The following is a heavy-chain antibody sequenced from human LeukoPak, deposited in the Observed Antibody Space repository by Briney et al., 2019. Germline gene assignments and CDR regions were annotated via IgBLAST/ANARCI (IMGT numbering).Heavy chain of an antibody. J-gene: IGHJ4*02. CDR3: ARDYYDSSGYLY. CDR1: GFSFNDYY. V-gene: IGHV3-74*01. CDR2: IKTDGTTA. Sequence: GGSLRLSCAASGFSFNDYYLHWVRQAPGTGLVWVSLIKTDGTTALYADAVKGRFTISRDSAKNTVYLQMNSLRVEDTALYYCARDYYDSSGYLYWGQGTLVTVSS. D-gene: IGHD3-22*01.